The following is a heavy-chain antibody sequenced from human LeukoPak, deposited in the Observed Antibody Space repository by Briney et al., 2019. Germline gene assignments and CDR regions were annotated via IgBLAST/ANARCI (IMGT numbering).Heavy chain of an antibody. V-gene: IGHV4-34*01. CDR1: GGSFSDYY. J-gene: IGHJ3*02. CDR3: ARGRGIRYTRRGTFDI. D-gene: IGHD3-16*02. CDR2: INHSGST. Sequence: SETLSLTCAVYGGSFSDYYWSWIRQSPGKGLEWIGEINHSGSTNYNPSLKSRVTIPVDTSKNQFSLRLRSVTAADTTVYYCARGRGIRYTRRGTFDIWGQGTMVTVSS.